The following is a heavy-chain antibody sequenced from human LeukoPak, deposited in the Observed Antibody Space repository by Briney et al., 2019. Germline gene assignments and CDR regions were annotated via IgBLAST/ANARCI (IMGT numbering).Heavy chain of an antibody. CDR3: ARGRSTLLWFGELPYFDY. D-gene: IGHD3-10*01. CDR2: INHSGST. V-gene: IGHV4-34*01. CDR1: GGSFSGYY. Sequence: PSETLSLTCAVYGGSFSGYYWSWIRQPPGKGLEWIGEINHSGSTNYNPSLKSRVTISVDTSKNQFSLKLSSVTAADTAVYYCARGRSTLLWFGELPYFDYWGQGTLATVSS. J-gene: IGHJ4*02.